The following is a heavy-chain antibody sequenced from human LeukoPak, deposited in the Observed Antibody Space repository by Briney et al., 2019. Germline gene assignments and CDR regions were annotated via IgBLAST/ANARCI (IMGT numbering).Heavy chain of an antibody. CDR1: GYTFTGYY. CDR3: ARGLEAEWELLDY. CDR2: INPNSGGT. D-gene: IGHD1-26*01. V-gene: IGHV1-2*02. Sequence: ASVKVSCKASGYTFTGYYMHWVRQAPGQGLEWMGWINPNSGGTNYAQKFQGRVTMTRDTPISTAYMELSRLRSDDTAVYYCARGLEAEWELLDYWGQGTLVTVSS. J-gene: IGHJ4*02.